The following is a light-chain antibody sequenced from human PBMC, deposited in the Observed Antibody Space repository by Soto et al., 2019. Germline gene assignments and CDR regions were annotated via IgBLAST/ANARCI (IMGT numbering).Light chain of an antibody. J-gene: IGKJ1*01. CDR1: QSVSSNY. CDR2: GAS. CDR3: QQYGSSYPWT. Sequence: ETVLTQSPGTLSLSPGERATLSCSAIQSVSSNYLAWYQQKPGQAPRLLIYGASSRATGIPDRFSGSGSGTDFTLTIRRLEPEDFAVYYCQQYGSSYPWTFGQGTKVDIK. V-gene: IGKV3-20*01.